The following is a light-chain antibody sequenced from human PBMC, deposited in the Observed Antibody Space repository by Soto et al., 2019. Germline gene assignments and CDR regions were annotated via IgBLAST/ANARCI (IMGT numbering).Light chain of an antibody. CDR3: CSYAGSSTVV. V-gene: IGLV2-23*01. CDR1: SRDVGSYNL. J-gene: IGLJ2*01. Sequence: QSALTQPASVSGSPGQSITISCTGTSRDVGSYNLVSWYQQHPGKAPKRMIYEGSKRPSGVSNRFSGSKSGNTASLTISGLQAEAEADYYCCSYAGSSTVVFGGGTKLTVL. CDR2: EGS.